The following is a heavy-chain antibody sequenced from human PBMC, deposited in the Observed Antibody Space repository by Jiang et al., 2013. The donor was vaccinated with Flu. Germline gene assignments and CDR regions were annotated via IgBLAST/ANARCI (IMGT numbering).Heavy chain of an antibody. CDR3: ASNPRGHDLVPNYYYGMDV. D-gene: IGHD2-21*02. J-gene: IGHJ6*02. CDR2: IYYSGST. CDR1: GGSISSSSYY. Sequence: GSGLVKPSETLSLTCTVSGGSISSSSYYWGWIRQPPGKGLEWIGSIYYSGSTYYNPSLKSRVTISVDTSKNQFSLKLSSVTATDTAVYYCASNPRGHDLVPNYYYGMDVWGQGTTVTVSS. V-gene: IGHV4-39*01.